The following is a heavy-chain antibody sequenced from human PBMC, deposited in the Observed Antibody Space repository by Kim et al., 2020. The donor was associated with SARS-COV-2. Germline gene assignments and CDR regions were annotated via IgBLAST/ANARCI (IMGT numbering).Heavy chain of an antibody. CDR2: ISSNGVAT. CDR1: GFTFSSFA. CDR3: VKGITTSSSEGFDY. V-gene: IGHV3-64D*06. J-gene: IGHJ4*02. Sequence: GGSLRLSCSASGFTFSSFAMHWVRQAPGKGLEYVSPISSNGVATYYADSVKGRFTISRDNSKNTLYLQMSSLRAEDMAVYYCVKGITTSSSEGFDYWGQG. D-gene: IGHD6-6*01.